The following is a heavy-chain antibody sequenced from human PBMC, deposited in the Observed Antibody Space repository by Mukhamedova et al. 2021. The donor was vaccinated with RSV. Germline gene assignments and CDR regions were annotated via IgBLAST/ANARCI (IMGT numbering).Heavy chain of an antibody. Sequence: GTANYAQKFQGRVTITADESTSTAYMELSSLRSEDTAVYYCARGVEGGPIAALSYYYYYMDVWGKGTTVTVSS. D-gene: IGHD6-6*01. CDR3: ARGVEGGPIAALSYYYYYMDV. J-gene: IGHJ6*03. CDR2: GTA. V-gene: IGHV1-69*01.